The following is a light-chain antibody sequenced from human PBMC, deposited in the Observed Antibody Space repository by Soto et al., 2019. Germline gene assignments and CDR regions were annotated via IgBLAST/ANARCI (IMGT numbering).Light chain of an antibody. CDR3: ISYTSSGTIVV. V-gene: IGLV2-14*01. Sequence: QSALTQPASVSGSPGQSITISCTGTSSDVAGYNYVSWYQQHPGKAPKLMIYDVSSRPSGVSNRFSGSKSGNTAFLTISGLQAEDEADYYCISYTSSGTIVVFGGGTKLTVL. J-gene: IGLJ2*01. CDR1: SSDVAGYNY. CDR2: DVS.